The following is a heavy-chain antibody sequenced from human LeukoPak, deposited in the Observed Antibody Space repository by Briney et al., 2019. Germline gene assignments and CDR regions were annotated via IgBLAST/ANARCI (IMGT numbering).Heavy chain of an antibody. D-gene: IGHD4-17*01. CDR3: ARLTTTSSYCGMDV. Sequence: PSETLSLTCTVSGGSISSYDWSWIRQPPGKGLEWIGYIDYSGSTKYNPSLKSRVTISVDTSKNQFSLKLSSVTAADTAVYYCARLTTTSSYCGMDVWGQGTTVTVSS. CDR1: GGSISSYD. J-gene: IGHJ6*02. CDR2: IDYSGST. V-gene: IGHV4-59*08.